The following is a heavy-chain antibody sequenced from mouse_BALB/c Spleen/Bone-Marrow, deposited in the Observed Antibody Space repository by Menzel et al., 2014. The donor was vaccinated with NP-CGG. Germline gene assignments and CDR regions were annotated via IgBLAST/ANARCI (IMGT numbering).Heavy chain of an antibody. J-gene: IGHJ4*01. Sequence: VQLQQSGPQLVRPGASVKISCKASGYSFTSYWMHWVRQRPGQGLEWIGMIDPSDRETRINQKFKDKATLPVDKSSSTAYMQLSSPTFEDSAVYYCARGAVAMDYWGQGTSVTVSS. CDR2: IDPSDRET. CDR3: ARGAVAMDY. V-gene: IGHV1S126*01. CDR1: GYSFTSYW.